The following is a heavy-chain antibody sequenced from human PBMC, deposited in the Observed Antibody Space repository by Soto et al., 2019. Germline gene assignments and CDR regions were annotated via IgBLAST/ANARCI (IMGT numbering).Heavy chain of an antibody. Sequence: PGGSLRLSCVASGFPFDSYGIHWVRRAPGKGLEWVATIGFAGNNKYYADSVKGRFTINPDISNNQVSLHLNSVTPDDTAVYYCVRLIGNSWLDSWGQGTLVTVSS. V-gene: IGHV3-33*01. CDR2: IGFAGNNK. D-gene: IGHD2-8*01. J-gene: IGHJ5*01. CDR1: GFPFDSYG. CDR3: VRLIGNSWLDS.